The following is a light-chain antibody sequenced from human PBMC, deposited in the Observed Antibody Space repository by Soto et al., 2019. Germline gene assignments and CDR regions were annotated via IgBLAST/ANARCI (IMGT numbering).Light chain of an antibody. CDR3: QQYSVWPLT. CDR2: GAS. Sequence: DIVLTQTPGTLSWSAGERAALSFKASQSVSNNLAWYQQKPGQPPRLLIFGASTRATGIPARFSGSGSEAEFALTISTLQSEDFAVYYCQQYSVWPLTFGGGTKVDIK. V-gene: IGKV3D-15*01. CDR1: QSVSNN. J-gene: IGKJ4*01.